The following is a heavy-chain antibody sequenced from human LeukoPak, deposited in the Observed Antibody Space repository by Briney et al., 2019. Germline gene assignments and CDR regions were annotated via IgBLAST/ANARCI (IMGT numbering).Heavy chain of an antibody. Sequence: GGSLRLSCAASGFTFSSYSMNWVRQAPGKGPEWVSSISSSSSYIYYADSVKGRFTISRDNAKNSLYLQMNSLRAEDTAVYYCARDFIYCSGGSCYPTWGKGTLVTVSS. J-gene: IGHJ5*02. D-gene: IGHD2-15*01. CDR1: GFTFSSYS. CDR2: ISSSSSYI. V-gene: IGHV3-21*01. CDR3: ARDFIYCSGGSCYPT.